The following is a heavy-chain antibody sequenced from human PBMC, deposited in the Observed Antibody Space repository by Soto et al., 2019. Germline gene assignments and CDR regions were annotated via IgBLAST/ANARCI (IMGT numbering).Heavy chain of an antibody. Sequence: GGSLRLSCAASGFSFSTYAMSWVRQAPGRGLEWVSAISGNGDSTYYVESVKGRITISRDRSKNNLYLFMYSLRAEDTAVYYCAKEGHYNWFLDYWGQGT. CDR2: ISGNGDST. J-gene: IGHJ4*02. D-gene: IGHD1-1*01. CDR1: GFSFSTYA. CDR3: AKEGHYNWFLDY. V-gene: IGHV3-23*01.